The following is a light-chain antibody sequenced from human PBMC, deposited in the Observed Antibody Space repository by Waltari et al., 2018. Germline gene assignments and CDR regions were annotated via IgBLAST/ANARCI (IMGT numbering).Light chain of an antibody. CDR3: QVWDSYRHHYV. J-gene: IGLJ1*01. CDR2: YDS. V-gene: IGLV3-21*04. Sequence: YVLTQPPSVSVAPGKTATITCGEDNIETKSVHWYQQKPGQAPILIMFYDSERPSGIPGRSSGSNSGNPATLTISRVEAGDEADYYCQVWDSYRHHYVFGTGTKVTVL. CDR1: NIETKS.